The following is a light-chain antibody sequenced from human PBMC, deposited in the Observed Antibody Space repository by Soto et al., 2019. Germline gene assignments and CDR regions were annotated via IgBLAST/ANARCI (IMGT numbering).Light chain of an antibody. V-gene: IGKV3-20*01. J-gene: IGKJ3*01. CDR2: GAS. CDR3: HQYGSSPDT. CDR1: QSVRSNY. Sequence: EIVLTQSPGSLSLSPGERATLSCRASQSVRSNYLAWYQQTLGQAPRLLIFGASIRATGIPDRFRGSGSGTAFTLTISRLEPEDFAVYFCHQYGSSPDTFGPGTKVDIK.